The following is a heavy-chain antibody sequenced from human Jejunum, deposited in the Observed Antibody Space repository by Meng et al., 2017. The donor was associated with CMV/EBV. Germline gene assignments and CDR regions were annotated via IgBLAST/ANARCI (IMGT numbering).Heavy chain of an antibody. CDR2: IKQNGSEK. J-gene: IGHJ4*02. Sequence: FKCSSYGRSWVRQAPGKGLEWVANIKQNGSEKYYGVSVKGRFTISRDNAKNSLSLQMNSLRAEDTAVYYCARDLENGYASSIKDYWGQGTLVPSPQ. CDR1: FKCSSYG. V-gene: IGHV3-7*01. D-gene: IGHD3-16*01. CDR3: ARDLENGYASSIKDY.